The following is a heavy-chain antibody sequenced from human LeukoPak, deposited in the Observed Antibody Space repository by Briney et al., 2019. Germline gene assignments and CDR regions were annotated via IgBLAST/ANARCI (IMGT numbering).Heavy chain of an antibody. CDR3: ARGFPGNPLASGSYYNSYYY. CDR1: GGTFSSYA. D-gene: IGHD3-10*01. J-gene: IGHJ4*02. Sequence: SVKVSCKASGGTFSSYAISWVRQAPGQGLEWMGGIIPIFGTANCAQKFQGRVTITADKSTSTAYMELSSLRSEDTAVYYCARGFPGNPLASGSYYNSYYYWGQGTLVTVSS. CDR2: IIPIFGTA. V-gene: IGHV1-69*06.